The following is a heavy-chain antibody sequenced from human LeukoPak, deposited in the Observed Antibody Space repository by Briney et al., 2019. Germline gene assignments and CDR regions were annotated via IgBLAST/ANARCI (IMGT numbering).Heavy chain of an antibody. Sequence: GGSLRLSCAASGFTFDDYAMHWVRQAPGKGLEWVSGISWNSGSIGYADSVKGRFTISRDNAKNSPYLQMNSLRAEDTALYYCAKDTPSRYCSGGSCPPSYYYYGMDVWGQGTTVTVSS. CDR1: GFTFDDYA. CDR3: AKDTPSRYCSGGSCPPSYYYYGMDV. V-gene: IGHV3-9*01. D-gene: IGHD2-15*01. CDR2: ISWNSGSI. J-gene: IGHJ6*02.